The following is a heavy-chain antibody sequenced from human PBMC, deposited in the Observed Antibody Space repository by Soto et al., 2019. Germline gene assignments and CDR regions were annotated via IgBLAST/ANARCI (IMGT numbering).Heavy chain of an antibody. CDR3: ARRLEEDSGSSPYYSAFAV. Sequence: GESLKISCHASGYTFNNYWIAWVRQMPGKGLEYVGIIYPGDSDTRYSPPLQGQVTISADTSITTAYLQWSSLKASDSGMYYCARRLEEDSGSSPYYSAFAVWGRGTTLTVS. D-gene: IGHD1-26*01. J-gene: IGHJ6*02. CDR1: GYTFNNYW. V-gene: IGHV5-51*01. CDR2: IYPGDSDT.